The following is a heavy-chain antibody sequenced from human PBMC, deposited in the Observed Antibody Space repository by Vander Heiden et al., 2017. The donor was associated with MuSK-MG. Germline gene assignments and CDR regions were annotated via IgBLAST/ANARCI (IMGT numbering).Heavy chain of an antibody. Sequence: EVQVLESGGGLGQPGGALRLSCAAPGFTFSNSDMNSVRQAPGKGLEWVSVISGAGDNTYYADSVKGRFTVSRDNSKSTLYLQMNSLRVEDTAVYYCAKAQLLPTLGAMDIWGQGTTVTVS. V-gene: IGHV3-23*01. CDR1: GFTFSNSD. J-gene: IGHJ6*02. CDR3: AKAQLLPTLGAMDI. CDR2: ISGAGDNT. D-gene: IGHD2-15*01.